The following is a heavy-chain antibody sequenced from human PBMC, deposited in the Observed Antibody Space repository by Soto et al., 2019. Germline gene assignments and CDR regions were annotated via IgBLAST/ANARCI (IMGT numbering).Heavy chain of an antibody. Sequence: SETLSLTCTVSGGSISTSTYYWGWIRQPPGKGLEWIGTMSYSGSTDYNPPLKSRVTISVDTSRSQFSLNLSSVTAADTAVFYCARHSLRRLTFGGVISPDFDYWGLGILVTVSS. CDR1: GGSISTSTYY. J-gene: IGHJ4*02. CDR3: ARHSLRRLTFGGVISPDFDY. V-gene: IGHV4-39*01. D-gene: IGHD3-16*01. CDR2: MSYSGST.